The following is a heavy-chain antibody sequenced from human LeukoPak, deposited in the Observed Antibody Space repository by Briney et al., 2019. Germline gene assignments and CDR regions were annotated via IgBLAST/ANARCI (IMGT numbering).Heavy chain of an antibody. V-gene: IGHV5-51*01. CDR2: IYPGDSDT. J-gene: IGHJ1*01. CDR1: GGSFTKFW. Sequence: GESLKISCEGSGGSFTKFWIGWVRQMPGKGLEWMGIIYPGDSDTRYSPSFQGQVTISADKSISTAYLQWSSLKASDTAMYYCARLGITMIVGVGFAEYFQHWGQGTLVTVSS. CDR3: ARLGITMIVGVGFAEYFQH. D-gene: IGHD3-22*01.